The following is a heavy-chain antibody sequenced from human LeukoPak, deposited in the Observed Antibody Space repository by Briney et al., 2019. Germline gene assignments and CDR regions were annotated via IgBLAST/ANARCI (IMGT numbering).Heavy chain of an antibody. D-gene: IGHD6-6*01. CDR3: ASNSGHRSSSSVVRNWFDP. Sequence: GASVTVSCKASGGTFSSYAISWVRQAPGQGLEWMGGIIPIFGTANYAQKFQGRVAITTDESTSTAYMELSSLRSEDTAVYYCASNSGHRSSSSVVRNWFDPWGQGTLVTVSS. CDR1: GGTFSSYA. J-gene: IGHJ5*02. V-gene: IGHV1-69*05. CDR2: IIPIFGTA.